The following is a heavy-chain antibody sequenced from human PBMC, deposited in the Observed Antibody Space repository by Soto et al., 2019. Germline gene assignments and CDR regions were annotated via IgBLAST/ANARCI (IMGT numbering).Heavy chain of an antibody. CDR2: ISAYNGNT. J-gene: IGHJ6*02. V-gene: IGHV1-18*01. CDR1: GYTFTSYG. CDR3: ARDGRYSYVSSSYYYYGMDG. D-gene: IGHD5-18*01. Sequence: ASVKVSCKASGYTFTSYGISWVRQAPGQGLEWMGWISAYNGNTNYAQKLQGRVTMTTDTSTSTAYMELRSLRSDDTAVYYCARDGRYSYVSSSYYYYGMDGWGPGTTVTL.